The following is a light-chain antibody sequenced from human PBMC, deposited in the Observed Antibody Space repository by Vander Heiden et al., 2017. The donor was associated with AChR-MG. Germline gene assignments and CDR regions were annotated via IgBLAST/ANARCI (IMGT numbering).Light chain of an antibody. CDR1: NIGSRS. CDR3: QVWDSTTDHSV. V-gene: IGLV3-21*04. J-gene: IGLJ2*01. CDR2: NYS. Sequence: SYVLTQPPSVSVAPGKTARITCGGNNIGSRSVHWYQQRPGQAPVLVIYNYSDRPSGIPERFSGSNSRNTATLTISRVEAGDEADYYCQVWDSTTDHSVFGGGTKLTVL.